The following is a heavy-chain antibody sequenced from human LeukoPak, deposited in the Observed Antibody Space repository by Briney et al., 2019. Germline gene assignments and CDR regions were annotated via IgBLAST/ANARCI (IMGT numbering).Heavy chain of an antibody. J-gene: IGHJ3*02. CDR1: GFTFSSYA. CDR2: ISGSGGST. D-gene: IGHD6-19*01. V-gene: IGHV3-23*01. CDR3: AKHSESSGWYGAFDI. Sequence: GGSLRLSCAASGFTFSSYAMSWVRQAPGKGLEWVSAISGSGGSTYYADSVKCRFTLSRDNYKNTLYLQMNSLRAEDTAVYYCAKHSESSGWYGAFDIWGQGKMVTVSS.